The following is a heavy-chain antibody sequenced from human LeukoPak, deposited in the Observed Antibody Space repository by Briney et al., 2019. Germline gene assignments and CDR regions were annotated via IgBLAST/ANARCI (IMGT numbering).Heavy chain of an antibody. V-gene: IGHV4-34*01. J-gene: IGHJ6*02. D-gene: IGHD2-2*01. CDR2: INHSGST. CDR1: DGSFSGYY. CDR3: ARGHEYLLPFYGLDV. Sequence: PSETLSLTCAVYDGSFSGYYWSWIRQPPGKGLEWIGEINHSGSTNYNPSLKSRVTISVDMSKNQFSLKVSSVTAADTAVYYCARGHEYLLPFYGLDVWGQGTTVTVSS.